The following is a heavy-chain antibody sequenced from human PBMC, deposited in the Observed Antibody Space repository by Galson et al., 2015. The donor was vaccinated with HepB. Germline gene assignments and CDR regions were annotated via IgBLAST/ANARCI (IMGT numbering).Heavy chain of an antibody. CDR3: ARANRAGYYYYYGMDV. Sequence: TLSLTCIVSGASINSGGYYWSWIRQHPGKGLEWIGYIYYSGSTYYNPSLKSRVTISVDTSKNQFSLKLSSVTAADTAVYYCARANRAGYYYYYGMDVWGQGTTVTVSS. D-gene: IGHD1-14*01. CDR1: GASINSGGYY. V-gene: IGHV4-31*03. J-gene: IGHJ6*02. CDR2: IYYSGST.